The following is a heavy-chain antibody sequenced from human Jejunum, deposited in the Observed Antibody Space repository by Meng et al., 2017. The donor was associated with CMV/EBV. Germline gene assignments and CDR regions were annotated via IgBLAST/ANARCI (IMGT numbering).Heavy chain of an antibody. D-gene: IGHD3-3*01. CDR2: IHYSEST. J-gene: IGHJ4*02. CDR3: VRGVSPTEWPLEK. V-gene: IGHV4-59*01. Sequence: VAWGSISSYYWVLVRQSPGKGLEWLGYIHYSESTKYNPSLESRVSMSLDRSRNQFSLRLSSVTAADTAVYFCVRGVSPTEWPLEKWGQGTLVTVSS. CDR1: WGSISSYY.